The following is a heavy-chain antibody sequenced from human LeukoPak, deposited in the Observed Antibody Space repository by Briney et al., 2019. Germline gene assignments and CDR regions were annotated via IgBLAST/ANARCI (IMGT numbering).Heavy chain of an antibody. D-gene: IGHD2-2*01. J-gene: IGHJ3*02. CDR3: AKVTSLGAFDI. V-gene: IGHV3-7*03. CDR2: IKQDGSEK. CDR1: GFTFSSYW. Sequence: GGSLRLSCAASGFTFSSYWMSWVRQAPGKGLEWVANIKQDGSEKYYVDPVKGRFTISRDNAKNSLYLQMNSLRAEDTALYYCAKVTSLGAFDIWGQGTMVTVSS.